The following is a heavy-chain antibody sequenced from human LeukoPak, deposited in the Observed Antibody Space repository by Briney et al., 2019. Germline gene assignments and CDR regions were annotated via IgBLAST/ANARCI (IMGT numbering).Heavy chain of an antibody. D-gene: IGHD4-17*01. V-gene: IGHV3-48*01. CDR1: GFTFSSYS. J-gene: IGHJ2*01. CDR2: ISSSSSTI. Sequence: GGSLRLSCAASGFTFSSYSMNWVRQAPGKGLEWVSYISSSSSTIYYAHSVKGRFTISRDNAKNSLYLQMNSLRAEDTAVYYCARDSQYGDYRYFDLWGRVTLVTVSS. CDR3: ARDSQYGDYRYFDL.